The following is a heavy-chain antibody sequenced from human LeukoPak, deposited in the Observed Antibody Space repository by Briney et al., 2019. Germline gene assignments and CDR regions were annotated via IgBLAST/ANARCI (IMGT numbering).Heavy chain of an antibody. CDR3: ARWGADYYYGMDV. V-gene: IGHV4-59*01. D-gene: IGHD3-16*01. CDR2: IYYSGST. J-gene: IGHJ6*02. CDR1: GGSISSYY. Sequence: SETLSLTCTVSGGSISSYYWSWIRQPPGKGLEWIGYIYYSGSTNYNPSLKSRVTISVDTSKNQFSLKLSSVTAADTAVYYCARWGADYYYGMDVWGQGTTVTVSS.